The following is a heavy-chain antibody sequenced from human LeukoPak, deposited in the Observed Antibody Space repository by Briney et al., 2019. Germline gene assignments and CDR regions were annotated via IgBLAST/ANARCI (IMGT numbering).Heavy chain of an antibody. D-gene: IGHD6-13*01. CDR1: GTSISSGAYS. Sequence: PSQTLSLTCTVSGTSISSGAYSWSWGRQHPCKGLVWIAYIYYSGNTYYNPALKRRVTISVDTSKTQFSLKLSSVTAAATAVYYCARESLIAAAGPRIDYWGQGTLVTVSS. CDR3: ARESLIAAAGPRIDY. V-gene: IGHV4-31*03. J-gene: IGHJ4*02. CDR2: IYYSGNT.